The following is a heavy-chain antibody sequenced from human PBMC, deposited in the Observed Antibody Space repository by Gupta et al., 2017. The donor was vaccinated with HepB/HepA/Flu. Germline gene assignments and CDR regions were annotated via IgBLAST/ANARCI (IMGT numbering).Heavy chain of an antibody. CDR1: GFTFSSYA. CDR3: ARDPHYVWGSYRFVSLGVDY. V-gene: IGHV3-30-3*01. Sequence: QVQLVESGGGVVQPGRSLRLSCAASGFTFSSYAMHWVRPAPGKGLEWVAVISYDGSNKYYADSVKGRFTISRDNSKNTLYLQMNSLRTEDTAVYYCARDPHYVWGSYRFVSLGVDYWGQGTLVTVSS. CDR2: ISYDGSNK. D-gene: IGHD3-16*02. J-gene: IGHJ4*02.